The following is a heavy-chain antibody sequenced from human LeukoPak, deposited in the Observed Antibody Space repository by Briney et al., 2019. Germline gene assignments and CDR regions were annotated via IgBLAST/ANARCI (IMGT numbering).Heavy chain of an antibody. CDR3: ASRYYYDSSGYYATHYFDY. V-gene: IGHV4-34*01. Sequence: PSETLSLTCAVYGGSFSGYYWSWIRQPPGKGLEWIGEINHSGSTNYNPSLKSRVTISVDTSKNQFSLKLSSVTAADTAVYYCASRYYYDSSGYYATHYFDYWGQGTLVTVSS. J-gene: IGHJ4*02. CDR1: GGSFSGYY. CDR2: INHSGST. D-gene: IGHD3-22*01.